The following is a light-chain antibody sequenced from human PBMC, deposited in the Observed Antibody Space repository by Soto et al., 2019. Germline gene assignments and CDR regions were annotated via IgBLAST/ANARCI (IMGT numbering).Light chain of an antibody. CDR2: DGD. CDR3: GAWDRGLNAVA. V-gene: IGLV1-51*01. CDR1: SSNIGNNH. Sequence: QSVLTQPPSVSAAPGQEVTISCSGSSSNIGNNHVSWYQHLPGTTPKLLIYDGDERPSGIPVRISGSRSGTSATLAISGLQTGVEADYYCGAWDRGLNAVAFGGGTKSPS. J-gene: IGLJ2*01.